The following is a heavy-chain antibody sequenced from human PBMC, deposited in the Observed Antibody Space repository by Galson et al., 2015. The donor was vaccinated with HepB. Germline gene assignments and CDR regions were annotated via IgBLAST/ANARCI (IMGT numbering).Heavy chain of an antibody. Sequence: SLRLSCAVSGFTFIDYWMHWVRHAPGKGLVWVSRFKNDVSSPTYADSVKGRFTTSRDNAKNTLYLQMNSLRDEDTAVYYCVRGGSCAGGCFHFDYWGQGALVTVSS. J-gene: IGHJ4*02. V-gene: IGHV3-74*01. CDR2: FKNDVSSP. D-gene: IGHD2-21*01. CDR1: GFTFIDYW. CDR3: VRGGSCAGGCFHFDY.